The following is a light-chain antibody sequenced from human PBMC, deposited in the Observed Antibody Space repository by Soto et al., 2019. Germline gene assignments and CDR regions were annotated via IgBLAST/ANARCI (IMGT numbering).Light chain of an antibody. CDR3: QQYLSSLPT. CDR1: QSALSSVNNKNY. Sequence: DFVMTQFLDSLAVSLGERATIKCKSSQSALSSVNNKNYLAWYQQRPGQPPKLLACWASARESGIPDRFSGSGSGTDFTLVMDNLQAEDVAVYYCQQYLSSLPTFSEGTKLEIK. V-gene: IGKV4-1*01. J-gene: IGKJ2*01. CDR2: WAS.